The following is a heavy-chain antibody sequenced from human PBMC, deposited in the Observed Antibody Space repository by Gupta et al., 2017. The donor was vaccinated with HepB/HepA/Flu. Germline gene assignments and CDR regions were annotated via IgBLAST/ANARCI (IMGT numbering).Heavy chain of an antibody. CDR3: ARDSRKNWFDP. J-gene: IGHJ5*02. V-gene: IGHV1-2*02. CDR1: AYSFTGSY. Sequence: QVQLVQSGDEVKKPGASVKVSCRASAYSFTGSYIHWVRRAPGQGYEWMGWINCNAGDTRYAQKFQDRVTMTRDTSTNTVYMELTSLRVDDTALYFCARDSRKNWFDPWGQGTLVTISS. CDR2: INCNAGDT.